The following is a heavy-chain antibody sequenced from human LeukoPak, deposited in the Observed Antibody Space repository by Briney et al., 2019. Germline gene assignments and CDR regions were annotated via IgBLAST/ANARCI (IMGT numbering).Heavy chain of an antibody. J-gene: IGHJ4*02. V-gene: IGHV4-59*08. CDR3: ARLASSGWSHCDY. D-gene: IGHD6-19*01. CDR1: GGSISGYY. CDR2: IYYSGST. Sequence: SETLSLTCTVSGGSISGYYWSWIRQPPGKGPEWIGYIYYSGSTNYNPSLKSRVTISVDTSKNRFSLEMNSVTAADTAVYYCARLASSGWSHCDYWGQGTLVTVSS.